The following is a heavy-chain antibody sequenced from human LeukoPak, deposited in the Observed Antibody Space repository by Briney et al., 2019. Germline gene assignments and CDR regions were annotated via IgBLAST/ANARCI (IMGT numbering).Heavy chain of an antibody. J-gene: IGHJ4*02. Sequence: AGGSLRLSCVASGFTFSSYTMNWVRQAPGKGLEWVSSISTSSNYIYYADSVKGRFTISRDNAKNSLYLQMNSLRAADTAVCYCAQNFYDSSGIYFDYWGQGTLVTVSS. CDR1: GFTFSSYT. CDR2: ISTSSNYI. D-gene: IGHD3-22*01. CDR3: AQNFYDSSGIYFDY. V-gene: IGHV3-21*01.